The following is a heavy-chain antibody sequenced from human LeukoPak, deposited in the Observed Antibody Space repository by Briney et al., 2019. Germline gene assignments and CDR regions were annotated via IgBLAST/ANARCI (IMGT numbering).Heavy chain of an antibody. CDR2: IGSSGRYM. Sequence: PGGSLRLSRAASGFTFRSFSMNWVRQAPGKGLEWVSAIGSSGRYMYYADSVKGRFTISRDNANNSLYLQMDSLRAEDTAVYYCAKDVRSDYFDYWGQGTLVTDSS. V-gene: IGHV3-21*01. CDR1: GFTFRSFS. CDR3: AKDVRSDYFDY. J-gene: IGHJ4*02.